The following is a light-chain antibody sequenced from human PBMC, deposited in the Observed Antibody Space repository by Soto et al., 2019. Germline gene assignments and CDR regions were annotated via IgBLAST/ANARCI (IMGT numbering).Light chain of an antibody. J-gene: IGKJ1*01. CDR1: QSTFNISNNKNY. V-gene: IGKV4-1*01. CDR3: QQYFSPRT. CDR2: WAS. Sequence: SVLTQSPDSLAVSLGERATINCKSRQSTFNISNNKNYLAWYQQKPGQPPKLLIYWASTRASGVPDRFVGSGSGRDFTLTISSLQAEDVAVYYCQQYFSPRTFGQGTKVDIK.